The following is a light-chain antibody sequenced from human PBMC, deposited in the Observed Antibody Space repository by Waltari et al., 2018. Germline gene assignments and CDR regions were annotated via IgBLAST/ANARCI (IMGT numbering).Light chain of an antibody. Sequence: EIVLTQSPGTLSLSPGERATLSCRASQSVSRWLAWYQQKPGQPPRLLIYVASSRANGIPDRFSGSGSGTDFSLTISRLEPEDSAVYYCQKYGTLPATFGQGTKVEVK. CDR3: QKYGTLPAT. CDR2: VAS. V-gene: IGKV3-20*01. CDR1: QSVSRW. J-gene: IGKJ1*01.